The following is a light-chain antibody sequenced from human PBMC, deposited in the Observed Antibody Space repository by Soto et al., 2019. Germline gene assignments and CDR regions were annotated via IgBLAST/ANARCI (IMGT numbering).Light chain of an antibody. CDR1: QSVNSN. V-gene: IGKV3-15*01. J-gene: IGKJ2*01. Sequence: EIVMTQSPGTLSVSPGGRATLSCRASQSVNSNLAWYQQKPGQAPRLLIYGASTRATGIPDRFSGSGSGTDFTITISSLQSEDFGVYYCQQYNNWPPYTFGQGTTLEIK. CDR3: QQYNNWPPYT. CDR2: GAS.